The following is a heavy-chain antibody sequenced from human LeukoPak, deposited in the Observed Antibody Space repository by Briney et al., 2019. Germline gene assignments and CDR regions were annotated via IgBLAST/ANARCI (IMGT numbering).Heavy chain of an antibody. J-gene: IGHJ4*02. CDR1: GFTFSSYS. D-gene: IGHD6-19*01. CDR3: ARGIAVAGGRFDY. CDR2: ISSSSSTI. Sequence: GGSLRLSCAASGFTFSSYSMNWVRQAPGRGLEWVSYISSSSSTIYYADSVKGRFTISRDNVKNSLYLQMNSLRAEDTAVYYCARGIAVAGGRFDYWGQGTLVTVSS. V-gene: IGHV3-48*01.